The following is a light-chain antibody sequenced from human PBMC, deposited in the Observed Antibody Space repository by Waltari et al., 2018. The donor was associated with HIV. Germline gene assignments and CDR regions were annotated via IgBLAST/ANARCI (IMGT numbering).Light chain of an antibody. CDR3: NSRDSSGNHVV. J-gene: IGLJ2*01. CDR1: SLRSYY. V-gene: IGLV3-19*01. CDR2: GKN. Sequence: SSELTQDPAVSVALGQTVRITWQGDSLRSYYASWYQQKPGQAPGLVIYGKNNRPSGIPDRFSGSSSGNTASLTITGAQAEDEADYYCNSRDSSGNHVVFGGGTKLTVL.